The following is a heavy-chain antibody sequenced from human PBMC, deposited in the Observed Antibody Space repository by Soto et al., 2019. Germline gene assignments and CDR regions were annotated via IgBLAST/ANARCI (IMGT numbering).Heavy chain of an antibody. Sequence: EVQLVESGGGLVQPGGSLKLSCAASGFTFSGSAMHWVRQASGKGLEWVGGIRSKANSYATAYAASVKGRFTISRDDSTNTAYLQMNSLKTEDTAVYYCTRLPYSGYDWSSLDYYMDVWGKGTTVTVSS. J-gene: IGHJ6*03. CDR2: IRSKANSYAT. CDR3: TRLPYSGYDWSSLDYYMDV. V-gene: IGHV3-73*01. CDR1: GFTFSGSA. D-gene: IGHD5-12*01.